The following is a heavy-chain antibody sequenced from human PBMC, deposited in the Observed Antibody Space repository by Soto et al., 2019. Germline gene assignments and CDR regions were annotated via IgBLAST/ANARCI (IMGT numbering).Heavy chain of an antibody. Sequence: QVQLQESGPGLVKPSETLSLTCTVSGGSITNYYCSWFRQPPGKGLEWIGYIQYSVYSAYNLSLKRRVTMSMDTSKTHFSLMLESVTAADTAVYYCARHGFGTLHGLVDVWGQGTTVIVSS. CDR1: GGSITNYY. D-gene: IGHD3-10*01. CDR2: IQYSVYS. J-gene: IGHJ6*02. CDR3: ARHGFGTLHGLVDV. V-gene: IGHV4-59*08.